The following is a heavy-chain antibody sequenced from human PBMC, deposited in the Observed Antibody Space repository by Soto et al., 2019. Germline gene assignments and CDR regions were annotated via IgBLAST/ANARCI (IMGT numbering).Heavy chain of an antibody. J-gene: IGHJ4*02. V-gene: IGHV3-33*01. CDR1: GFTFSSYG. D-gene: IGHD1-26*01. CDR2: IWYDGSTK. Sequence: QVQLVESGGGVVQPGRSLRLSCAASGFTFSSYGMHWVRQAPGKGLEWVAIIWYDGSTKYYADSVKGRFTISRDNSKNTLYLQMNSLRAEDTAVYYCARDEGARYFDSWGQGTLVTVSS. CDR3: ARDEGARYFDS.